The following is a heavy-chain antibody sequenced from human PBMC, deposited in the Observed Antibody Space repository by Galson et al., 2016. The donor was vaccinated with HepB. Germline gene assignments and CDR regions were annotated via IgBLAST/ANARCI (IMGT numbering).Heavy chain of an antibody. CDR2: INQDGSEK. V-gene: IGHV3-7*01. CDR3: ARGDRWGTHLYFDL. J-gene: IGHJ2*01. D-gene: IGHD3-16*01. CDR1: GFTFSTSW. Sequence: SLRLSCAASGFTFSTSWMTWVRQGPGKGLEWVANINQDGSEKHYVDSMKGRFTTSRDNANNLVFLQVNSLRAEDTAVYYCARGDRWGTHLYFDLWGRGTLLTVSS.